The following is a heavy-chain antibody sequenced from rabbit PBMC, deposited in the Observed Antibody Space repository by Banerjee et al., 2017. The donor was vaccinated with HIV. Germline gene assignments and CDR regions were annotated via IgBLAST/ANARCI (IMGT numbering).Heavy chain of an antibody. CDR2: IYTSSGST. CDR3: ARSGGGAGYGL. CDR1: GIAFSSYYY. Sequence: QSLEESGGGLVKPGGTLTLTCKASGIAFSSYYYMCWVRQAPGKGLEWIGCIYTSSGSTYYASWAKGRFTISKTSSTTVTLQMTSLTAADTATYFCARSGGGAGYGLWGPGTLVTVS. V-gene: IGHV1S40*01. D-gene: IGHD6-1*01. J-gene: IGHJ4*01.